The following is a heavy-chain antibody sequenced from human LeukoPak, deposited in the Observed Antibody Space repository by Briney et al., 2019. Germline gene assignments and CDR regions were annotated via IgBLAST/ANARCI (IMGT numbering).Heavy chain of an antibody. D-gene: IGHD3-10*01. J-gene: IGHJ5*02. CDR3: AKEGYYYGSGSYNPSGWFDP. CDR2: ISGSGGST. Sequence: GGSLRLSCAGSGFTFSTYSMNWVRQAPGKGLEWVSAISGSGGSTYYADSVKGRFTISRDNSKNTLYLQMNSLRAEDTAVYYCAKEGYYYGSGSYNPSGWFDPWGQGTLVTVSS. V-gene: IGHV3-23*01. CDR1: GFTFSTYS.